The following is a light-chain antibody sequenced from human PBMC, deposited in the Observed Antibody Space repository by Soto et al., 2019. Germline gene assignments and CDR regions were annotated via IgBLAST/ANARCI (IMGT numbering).Light chain of an antibody. CDR2: GAS. J-gene: IGKJ3*01. Sequence: IVLTQSPGTLSLSPGERATLSCRASQSVSSSYLAWYQQKPGQAPSLLIYGASSRATGIPDRFSGSGSGTDFTLTISRLEPEDFAVYYCQQYGSSPVTFGPGTKVDIK. V-gene: IGKV3-20*01. CDR3: QQYGSSPVT. CDR1: QSVSSSY.